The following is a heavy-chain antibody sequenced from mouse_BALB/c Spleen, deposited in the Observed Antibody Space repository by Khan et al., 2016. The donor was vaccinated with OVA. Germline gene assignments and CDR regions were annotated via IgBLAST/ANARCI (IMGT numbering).Heavy chain of an antibody. D-gene: IGHD2-3*01. V-gene: IGHV3-2*02. Sequence: VQLQQSGPGLVKPSQSLSLTCTVTGYSITSDYAWNWIRQFPGNKLEWMGYISYSGSTSYNPSLKSRISITRDTSKNQFFLQLNSVTTEDTATXYCARDGSRYNYAMDYWGQGTAVTVSS. CDR1: GYSITSDYA. CDR2: ISYSGST. J-gene: IGHJ4*01. CDR3: ARDGSRYNYAMDY.